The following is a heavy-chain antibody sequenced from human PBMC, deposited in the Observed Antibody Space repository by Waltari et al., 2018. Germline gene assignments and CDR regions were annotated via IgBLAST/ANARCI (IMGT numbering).Heavy chain of an antibody. Sequence: EVQLLESGGDLVQPGGSLRLSCAASGFTFTTHAMTWVRQAPGKGVEWVSVITSSGDATYYAGSVKGRFTISRDNSRNTLNLHMSSLRAEDTATYYCAKNEKFCIKAACYDSWGQGTLVTVSS. CDR2: ITSSGDAT. J-gene: IGHJ4*02. CDR3: AKNEKFCIKAACYDS. V-gene: IGHV3-23*01. D-gene: IGHD2-8*01. CDR1: GFTFTTHA.